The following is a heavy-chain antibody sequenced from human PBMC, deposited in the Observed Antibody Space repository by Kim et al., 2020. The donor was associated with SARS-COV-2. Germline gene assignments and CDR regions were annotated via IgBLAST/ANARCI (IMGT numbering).Heavy chain of an antibody. V-gene: IGHV3-48*04. CDR3: ASYCSSTSCFFY. J-gene: IGHJ4*02. D-gene: IGHD2-2*01. Sequence: YTADSVKGRFTIPRDNAKNSLYLQMTSLRAEDTAVYYCASYCSSTSCFFYWGQGTLVTVSS.